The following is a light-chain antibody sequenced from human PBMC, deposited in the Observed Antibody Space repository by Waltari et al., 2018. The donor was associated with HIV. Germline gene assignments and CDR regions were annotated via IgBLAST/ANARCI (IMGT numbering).Light chain of an antibody. CDR3: MQAVEKWT. J-gene: IGKJ1*01. CDR1: QSLLHSNGYTY. V-gene: IGKV2-28*01. CDR2: VAS. Sequence: IVMTQSPLSLSVNPGEPASISCRSNQSLLHSNGYTYLDWYVKKPGQSPQLLLFVASRRASGVPDRVSGSAAGTDCTLKISRVEAEDVGVYYCMQAVEKWTFGPGTKVEI.